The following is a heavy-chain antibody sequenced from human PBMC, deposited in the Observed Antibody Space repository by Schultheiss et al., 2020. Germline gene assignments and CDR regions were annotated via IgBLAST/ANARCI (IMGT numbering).Heavy chain of an antibody. CDR2: ISVYNGNT. D-gene: IGHD2-21*02. Sequence: ASVKVSCKASGYTFTSYGISWVRQAPGQGLEWMGWISVYNGNTNYADKFQGRVTMTTDTSTSTAYMELRSLRSDDTAVYYCATRPCRGDCHPYYLDYWGQGNLGTVSS. V-gene: IGHV1-18*01. J-gene: IGHJ4*02. CDR3: ATRPCRGDCHPYYLDY. CDR1: GYTFTSYG.